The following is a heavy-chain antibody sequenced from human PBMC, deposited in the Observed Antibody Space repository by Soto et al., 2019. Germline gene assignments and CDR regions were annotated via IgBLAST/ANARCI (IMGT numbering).Heavy chain of an antibody. CDR2: ISAYNGNT. V-gene: IGHV1-18*01. Sequence: ASVQVSCKASGYTFTSYGISWVRQATGQGLEWMGWISAYNGNTNYAQKLQGRVTMTTDTSTSTAYMELRSLRSDDTAVYYCARGLVYYYDSSGYYRRPFDAFDIWGQGTMVTVSS. CDR1: GYTFTSYG. CDR3: ARGLVYYYDSSGYYRRPFDAFDI. J-gene: IGHJ3*02. D-gene: IGHD3-22*01.